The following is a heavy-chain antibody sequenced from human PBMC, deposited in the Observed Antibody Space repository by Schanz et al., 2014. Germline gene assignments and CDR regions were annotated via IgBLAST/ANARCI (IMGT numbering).Heavy chain of an antibody. CDR1: GYTFTSDS. Sequence: QVQLVQSGAEVKKPGASVKVSCKASGYTFTSDSMHWVRQAPGQGLEWMGMINPSGGSTTYAQKFQGRVTMTRDTSTSTVYMELSSLRSDDTAVYYCARVQDDILTGSEYYYGMDVWGQGTTVTGSS. CDR2: INPSGGST. CDR3: ARVQDDILTGSEYYYGMDV. J-gene: IGHJ6*02. V-gene: IGHV1-46*01. D-gene: IGHD3-9*01.